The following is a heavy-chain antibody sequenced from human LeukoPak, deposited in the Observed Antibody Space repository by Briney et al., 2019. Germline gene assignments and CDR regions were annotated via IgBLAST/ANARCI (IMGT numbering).Heavy chain of an antibody. CDR3: ARDGGYSAYDFDY. V-gene: IGHV3-48*03. CDR2: ISSSGATI. Sequence: GGSLRLSCAASGFTFSVYGMNWVRQAPGKGLEWVSYISSSGATIYYADSVKGRFTISRDNAKNSLYLQMNSLRAEDTAVYYCARDGGYSAYDFDYWGQGTLVTVSS. CDR1: GFTFSVYG. J-gene: IGHJ4*02. D-gene: IGHD5-12*01.